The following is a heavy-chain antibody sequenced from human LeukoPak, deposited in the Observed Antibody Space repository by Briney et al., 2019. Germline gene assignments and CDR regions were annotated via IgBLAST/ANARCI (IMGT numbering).Heavy chain of an antibody. CDR1: GYTFTSYG. CDR2: ISAYNGNT. Sequence: ASVKVSCKASGYTFTSYGISWVRQAPGQGLEWMGWISAYNGNTNYAQELQGRVTMTTDTSTSTAYMELRSLRSDDTAVYYCARDRKVVPAAIPGDYWGQGTLVTVSS. J-gene: IGHJ4*02. CDR3: ARDRKVVPAAIPGDY. D-gene: IGHD2-2*01. V-gene: IGHV1-18*01.